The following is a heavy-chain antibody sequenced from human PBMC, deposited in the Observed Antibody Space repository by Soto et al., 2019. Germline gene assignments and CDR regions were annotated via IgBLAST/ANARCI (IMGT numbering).Heavy chain of an antibody. J-gene: IGHJ3*02. V-gene: IGHV1-69*04. CDR2: IIPILGIA. CDR1: GGTFSSYT. D-gene: IGHD3-10*01. CDR3: ARDFSYYGSGSYHASDI. Sequence: GASVKVSCKASGGTFSSYTISWVRQAPGQGLEWMGRIIPILGIANYAQKFQGRVTITADKSTSTAYMELSSLRSEDTAVYYCARDFSYYGSGSYHASDIWGQGTMVTVSS.